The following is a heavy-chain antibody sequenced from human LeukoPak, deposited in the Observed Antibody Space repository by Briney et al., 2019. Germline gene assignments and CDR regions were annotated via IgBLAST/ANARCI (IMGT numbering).Heavy chain of an antibody. CDR1: GFTFDNYA. Sequence: GGSLRLSCAASGFTFDNYAMNWVRQVPGKGLEWISLISWNSGTIGYADSAKGRFTISRDNANNFLYLQMNSLRAEDTALYYCARAYKDRSLAGKKEFFQHWGQGTLVTVSS. CDR2: ISWNSGTI. V-gene: IGHV3-9*01. D-gene: IGHD6-19*01. CDR3: ARAYKDRSLAGKKEFFQH. J-gene: IGHJ1*01.